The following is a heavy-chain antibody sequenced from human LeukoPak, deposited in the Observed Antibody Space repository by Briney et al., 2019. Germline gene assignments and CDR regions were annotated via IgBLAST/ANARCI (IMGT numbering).Heavy chain of an antibody. CDR1: GGSFSGYY. CDR3: ARGPRGLSVYFDL. CDR2: INHSGST. V-gene: IGHV4-34*01. D-gene: IGHD3-3*01. J-gene: IGHJ2*01. Sequence: SETLSLTCAVYGGSFSGYYWSWIRQAPGKRLEWIGEINHSGSTNYNPSLKSRVTILVDTPKNQFSLNLSSVTAADTAVYYCARGPRGLSVYFDLWGRGTLVTVSS.